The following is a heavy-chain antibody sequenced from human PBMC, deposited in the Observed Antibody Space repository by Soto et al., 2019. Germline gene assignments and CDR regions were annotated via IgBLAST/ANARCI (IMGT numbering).Heavy chain of an antibody. CDR3: ARDRMVYAIGRSYGMDV. D-gene: IGHD2-8*01. CDR2: IYSGGST. Sequence: GGSLRLSCAASGFTVSSNYMSWVRQAPGKGLEWVSVIYSGGSTYYADSVKGRFTISRDNSKNTLYLQMNSLRAEDTAVYYCARDRMVYAIGRSYGMDVWGQGTTVTVSS. CDR1: GFTVSSNY. J-gene: IGHJ6*02. V-gene: IGHV3-53*01.